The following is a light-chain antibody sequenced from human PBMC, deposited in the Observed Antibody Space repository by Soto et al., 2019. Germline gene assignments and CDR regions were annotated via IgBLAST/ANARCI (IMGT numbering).Light chain of an antibody. CDR2: LNSDGSH. CDR3: QTWGTDIKGV. Sequence: QSVLTQSPSASASLGASVKLTCTLSSGHSSYAIAWHQQQPEKGPRYLMKLNSDGSHTKGDGIPARFSGSSSGAERYLTISSLQSEDEADYYCQTWGTDIKGVFGGGTKLTVL. CDR1: SGHSSYA. V-gene: IGLV4-69*01. J-gene: IGLJ2*01.